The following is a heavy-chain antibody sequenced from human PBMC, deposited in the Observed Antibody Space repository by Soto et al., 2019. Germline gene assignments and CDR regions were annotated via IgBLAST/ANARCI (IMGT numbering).Heavy chain of an antibody. Sequence: QVQLVQSGAEVKKPGSSVKVSCKASGGTFSSYTISWVRQAPGQGLEWMGRIIPILGIANYAQKFQGRVTITADKSTSTAYMELSSLRSEDTAVYYCARHPRGYSPFQHWGQGTLVTVSS. CDR2: IIPILGIA. J-gene: IGHJ1*01. CDR1: GGTFSSYT. D-gene: IGHD5-18*01. CDR3: ARHPRGYSPFQH. V-gene: IGHV1-69*02.